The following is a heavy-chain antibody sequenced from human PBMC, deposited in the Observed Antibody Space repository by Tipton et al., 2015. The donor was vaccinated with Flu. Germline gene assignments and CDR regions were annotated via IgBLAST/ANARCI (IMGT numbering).Heavy chain of an antibody. J-gene: IGHJ4*02. Sequence: SLRLSCPASGFSFSTYAMSWVRQAPGMGLEWVSGISGSGAYTFYADSVKGRFTISRDNSKNTLYLQMNSLRAEDTAVYYCAKDTRGGSGNYSWGYFDHWGQGTLVTVSS. CDR3: AKDTRGGSGNYSWGYFDH. V-gene: IGHV3-23*01. D-gene: IGHD3-10*01. CDR2: ISGSGAYT. CDR1: GFSFSTYA.